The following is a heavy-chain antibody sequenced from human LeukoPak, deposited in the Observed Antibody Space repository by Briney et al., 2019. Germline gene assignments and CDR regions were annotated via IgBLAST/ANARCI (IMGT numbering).Heavy chain of an antibody. Sequence: GGSLRLSCAASGFIFSSYAMTWVRQAPGKGLEWISAISGSGTSTYYADSVKGRFTISRDNSKNTLYLQMNSLRAEDTAVYYCAKEGRAYYDSSGYYDYWGQGTLVTVSS. CDR1: GFIFSSYA. CDR3: AKEGRAYYDSSGYYDY. J-gene: IGHJ4*02. V-gene: IGHV3-23*01. CDR2: ISGSGTST. D-gene: IGHD3-22*01.